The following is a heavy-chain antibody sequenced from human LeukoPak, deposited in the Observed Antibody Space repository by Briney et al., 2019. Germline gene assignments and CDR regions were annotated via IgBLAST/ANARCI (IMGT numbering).Heavy chain of an antibody. CDR3: ARDRLSSGGRGQHFDY. D-gene: IGHD3-16*02. V-gene: IGHV3-21*01. CDR1: GFTFNNYN. Sequence: GGSLKLSCATSGFTFNNYNMNWVRQAPGRALEWVSSITSSGTYIFYADSVKGRFTISRDNAKNSLYLQMNSLGPEDTAVYYCARDRLSSGGRGQHFDYWGQGTLVTVSS. J-gene: IGHJ4*02. CDR2: ITSSGTYI.